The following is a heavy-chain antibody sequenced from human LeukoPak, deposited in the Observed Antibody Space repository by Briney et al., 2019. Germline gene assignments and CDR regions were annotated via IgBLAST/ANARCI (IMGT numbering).Heavy chain of an antibody. D-gene: IGHD3-10*01. CDR3: AKDRGVNYYFDY. Sequence: PGGSLRLSCAASGFTFRSFAMSWVRQAPGKGLEWVSAISGSGGSTYYADSVKGRFTISRDNSKNTLYLQMNSLRAEDTAVYYCAKDRGVNYYFDYWGQGTLVTVSS. V-gene: IGHV3-23*01. CDR1: GFTFRSFA. J-gene: IGHJ4*02. CDR2: ISGSGGST.